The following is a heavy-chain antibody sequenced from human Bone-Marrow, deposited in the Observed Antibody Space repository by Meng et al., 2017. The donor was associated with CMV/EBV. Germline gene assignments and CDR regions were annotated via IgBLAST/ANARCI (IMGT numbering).Heavy chain of an antibody. CDR2: IIPILGIA. V-gene: IGHV1-69*02. CDR1: GGTFSSYT. CDR3: EISTQNYYYYGMDV. J-gene: IGHJ6*02. Sequence: SVKVSCKASGGTFSSYTISWVRQAPGQGLEWMGRIIPILGIANYAQKFQGRVTITADKSTSTAYMELSSLRSEDTAVYYWEISTQNYYYYGMDVWGQGTTVTVSS.